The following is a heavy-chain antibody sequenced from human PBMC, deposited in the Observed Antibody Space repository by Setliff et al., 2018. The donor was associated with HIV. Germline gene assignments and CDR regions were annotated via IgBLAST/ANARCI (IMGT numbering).Heavy chain of an antibody. CDR1: GYTFTDYY. CDR3: ARDLIRITPHGDLPF. Sequence: ASVKVSCKASGYTFTDYYIHWVRQAPGHGLEWVGRINPKSGVTSYAQHFRARVTMTRDTSSTTAYMELSTLRSDDTALYYCARDLIRITPHGDLPFWGQGTLVTVSS. CDR2: INPKSGVT. V-gene: IGHV1-2*06. J-gene: IGHJ4*02. D-gene: IGHD2-15*01.